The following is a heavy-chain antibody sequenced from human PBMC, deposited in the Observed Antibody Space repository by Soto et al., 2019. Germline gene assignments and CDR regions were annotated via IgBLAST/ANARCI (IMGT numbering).Heavy chain of an antibody. V-gene: IGHV1-69*13. CDR3: ARDHQSYYYGMDV. CDR1: GGTFSSYA. Sequence: SVKVSCKASGGTFSSYAISWVRQAPGQGLEWMGGIIPIFGTANYAQKFQGRVTITADESTSTAYMELSSLRSEDTAVYYCARDHQSYYYGMDVWGQGTTVTVSS. CDR2: IIPIFGTA. J-gene: IGHJ6*02.